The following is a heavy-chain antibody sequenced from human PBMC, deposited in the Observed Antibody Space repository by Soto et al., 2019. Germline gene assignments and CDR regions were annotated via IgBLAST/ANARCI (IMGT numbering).Heavy chain of an antibody. CDR1: GFTFSSYS. V-gene: IGHV3-21*04. J-gene: IGHJ4*02. Sequence: GGSLRLSCAASGFTFSSYSMNWVRQAPGKGLEWVSSISSSSSYIYYADSVKGRFTISRDNAKNSLYLQMNSLRDEDTAVYYCAKSPGMYYYDSSGYYHYDYWGQGTLVTVSS. CDR2: ISSSSSYI. D-gene: IGHD3-22*01. CDR3: AKSPGMYYYDSSGYYHYDY.